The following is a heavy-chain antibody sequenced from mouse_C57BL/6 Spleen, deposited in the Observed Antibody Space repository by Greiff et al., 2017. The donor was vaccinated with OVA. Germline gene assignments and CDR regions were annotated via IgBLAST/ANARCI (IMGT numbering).Heavy chain of an antibody. J-gene: IGHJ2*01. Sequence: VQLQQSGAELVRPGASVTLSCQASGYTFTDYEMHWVKQTPVHGLEWIGAIDPETGGTAYNQKFKGKAILTADKSSSTAYMELRSLTSEDSAVYYCTREEVRRYFDYWGQGTTLTVSS. D-gene: IGHD2-5*01. CDR3: TREEVRRYFDY. CDR2: IDPETGGT. V-gene: IGHV1-15*01. CDR1: GYTFTDYE.